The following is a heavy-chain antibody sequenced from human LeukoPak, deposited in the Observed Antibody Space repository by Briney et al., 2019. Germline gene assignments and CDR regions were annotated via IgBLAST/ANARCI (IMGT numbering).Heavy chain of an antibody. CDR2: ISSSSSYT. CDR3: ARLRIQLWDNDY. J-gene: IGHJ4*02. CDR1: GFTFSDYY. Sequence: GGSMRLSCAASGFTFSDYYMSWIRQAPGKGLEWVSYISSSSSYTNYADSVKGRFTISRDKAKISLYLQMNSLSAEDTAVYYCARLRIQLWDNDYWGQGTLVTVSS. D-gene: IGHD5-18*01. V-gene: IGHV3-11*06.